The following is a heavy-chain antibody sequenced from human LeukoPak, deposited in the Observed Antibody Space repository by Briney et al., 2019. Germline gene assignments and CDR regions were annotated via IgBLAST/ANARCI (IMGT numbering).Heavy chain of an antibody. J-gene: IGHJ4*02. V-gene: IGHV4-39*01. CDR1: GDSISSGPYY. Sequence: PSETLSLTCTVSGDSISSGPYYWGWIRQPPGKGLEWIGNIYYGENTYYNPSLKSRVPISIDTSNNQFYLKLSSLTAADTAVYNGARRDDSGGYHKIFDSGGQGTLVTSSS. CDR3: ARRDDSGGYHKIFDS. D-gene: IGHD3-22*01. CDR2: IYYGENT.